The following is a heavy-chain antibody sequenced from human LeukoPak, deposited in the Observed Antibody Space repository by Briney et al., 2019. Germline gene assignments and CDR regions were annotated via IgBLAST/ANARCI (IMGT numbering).Heavy chain of an antibody. D-gene: IGHD3-16*01. CDR2: INPSGGST. CDR3: ARVGFGSLVVLAY. CDR1: GYTFASYY. V-gene: IGHV1-46*01. Sequence: ASVKVSCKTSGYTFASYYMHWVRQAPGQGLEWMGIINPSGGSTSYAQKFQGRVTMTRDTPTSTVYMELSSLRSEDTAVYYCARVGFGSLVVLAYWGQGTLVTVSS. J-gene: IGHJ4*02.